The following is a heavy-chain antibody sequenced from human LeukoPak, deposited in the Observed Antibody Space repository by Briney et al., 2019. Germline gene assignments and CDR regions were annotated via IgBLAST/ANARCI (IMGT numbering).Heavy chain of an antibody. V-gene: IGHV7-4-1*02. CDR1: GYTFTSYA. D-gene: IGHD3-16*01. Sequence: ASMKVSCKASGYTFTSYAMNLVRQAPGQGLEWMGWINTNTGNPTYAQGFTGRFVFSLDTSVSTAYLQISSLKAEDTAVYYCASLGESVGYYGMDVWGQGTTVTVSS. J-gene: IGHJ6*02. CDR3: ASLGESVGYYGMDV. CDR2: INTNTGNP.